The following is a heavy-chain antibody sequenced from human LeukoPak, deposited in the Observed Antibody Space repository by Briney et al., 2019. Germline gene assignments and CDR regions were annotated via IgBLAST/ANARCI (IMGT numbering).Heavy chain of an antibody. Sequence: GRSLRLSCAASGFTFSSYGMHSVRQAPGKGLEWVAVISYDGSNKYYADSVKGRFTISRDNSKNTLYLQMNSLRAEDTAVYYCAKGPYSSGWYYFDYWGQGTLVTVSS. CDR2: ISYDGSNK. V-gene: IGHV3-30*18. CDR3: AKGPYSSGWYYFDY. CDR1: GFTFSSYG. D-gene: IGHD6-19*01. J-gene: IGHJ4*02.